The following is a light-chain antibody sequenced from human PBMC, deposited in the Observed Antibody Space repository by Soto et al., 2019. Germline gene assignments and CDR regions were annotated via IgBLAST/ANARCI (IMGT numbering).Light chain of an antibody. CDR3: AAWDDSLNAWV. J-gene: IGLJ3*02. CDR2: NND. Sequence: QSVLTQPPSASVTPGQGVTISCSGSNSNIATNPVNWCQHLPGMAPKLLIFNNDKRPSGVPDRFSGSKSGTSASLAISGLQSEDEAHYYCAAWDDSLNAWVFGGGTKLTVL. CDR1: NSNIATNP. V-gene: IGLV1-44*01.